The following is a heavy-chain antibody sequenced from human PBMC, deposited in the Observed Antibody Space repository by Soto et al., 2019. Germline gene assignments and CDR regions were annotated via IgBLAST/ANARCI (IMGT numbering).Heavy chain of an antibody. CDR2: ISDSGDTT. D-gene: IGHD4-17*01. CDR1: GFTFSTYS. CDR3: AKDRRSVTSTEIDY. V-gene: IGHV3-23*01. Sequence: EVQLLESGGGLIQPGGSLRLSGAASGFTFSTYSMTWVRQAPGKGLEWVSGISDSGDTTYYADSVKGRFTISRDNSKNTLFLQMNILRAEDTAVYYCAKDRRSVTSTEIDYWGQGSLVTVAS. J-gene: IGHJ4*02.